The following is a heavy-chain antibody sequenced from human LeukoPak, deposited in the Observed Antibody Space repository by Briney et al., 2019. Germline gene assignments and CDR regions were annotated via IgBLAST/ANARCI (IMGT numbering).Heavy chain of an antibody. CDR2: IYYSGST. CDR1: GGSISSSSYY. J-gene: IGHJ2*01. CDR3: ARSIAVAGSGWDFGL. D-gene: IGHD6-19*01. Sequence: PSETLSLTCTVSGGSISSSSYYWGWIRQPPGKGLEWIGSIYYSGSTYYNPSLKSRVTISVDTSNNQYSLKLSSVIAADTVVYFCARSIAVAGSGWDFGLWGGSTLGTVSS. V-gene: IGHV4-39*07.